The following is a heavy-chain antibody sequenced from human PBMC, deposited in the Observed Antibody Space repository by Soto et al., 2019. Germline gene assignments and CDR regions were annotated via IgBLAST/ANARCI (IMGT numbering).Heavy chain of an antibody. D-gene: IGHD3-10*01. J-gene: IGHJ6*03. Sequence: ASVKVSCKASGGTFSSYTISWVRQAPGQGLEWMGRIIPILGIANYAQKFQGRVTITADKSTSTAYMELSSLRSEDTAVYYCARDYYGSGSYPDYMDVWGKGTTVTVSS. V-gene: IGHV1-69*04. CDR2: IIPILGIA. CDR1: GGTFSSYT. CDR3: ARDYYGSGSYPDYMDV.